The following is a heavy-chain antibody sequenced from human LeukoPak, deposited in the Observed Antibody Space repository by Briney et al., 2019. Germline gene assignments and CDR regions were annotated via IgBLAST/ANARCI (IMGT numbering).Heavy chain of an antibody. CDR3: ARGLWFDP. J-gene: IGHJ5*02. CDR1: GGSFSGYY. V-gene: IGHV4-34*01. CDR2: INHSGST. Sequence: PSETLSLTCAVYGGSFSGYYWSWIRQPPGKGLEWIGEINHSGSTNYNPSLKSRVTISVDTSKNQFSLKLSSVTAADTAVYYCARGLWFDPWGQGTLITVSS.